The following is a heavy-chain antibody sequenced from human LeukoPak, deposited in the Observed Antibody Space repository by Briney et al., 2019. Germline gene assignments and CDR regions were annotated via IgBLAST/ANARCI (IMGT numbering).Heavy chain of an antibody. J-gene: IGHJ4*02. CDR3: AKDLITVTQ. CDR2: ISGSGGST. V-gene: IGHV3-23*01. D-gene: IGHD4-17*01. Sequence: PGGSLRLSCAASGFTFSSYAMIWVRQAPGEGLEWVSAISGSGGSTYYADSVKGWFTISRDNTKSTLYLQMNRLRAEDTAVYYCAKDLITVTQWGQGTLVTASS. CDR1: GFTFSSYA.